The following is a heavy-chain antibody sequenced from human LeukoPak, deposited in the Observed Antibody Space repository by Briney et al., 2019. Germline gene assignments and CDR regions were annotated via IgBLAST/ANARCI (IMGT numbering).Heavy chain of an antibody. V-gene: IGHV4-34*01. J-gene: IGHJ5*02. CDR1: GGSFSTYY. Sequence: SETLSLTCAVYGGSFSTYYWSWIRQPPGMGLEWIGEINHSGSTNYNPSLKSQVTISVDTSKNQFSLKLSSVTAADTAVYYCASTGDSSSSNWFAPWGQGTLVTVSS. CDR3: ASTGDSSSSNWFAP. D-gene: IGHD6-13*01. CDR2: INHSGST.